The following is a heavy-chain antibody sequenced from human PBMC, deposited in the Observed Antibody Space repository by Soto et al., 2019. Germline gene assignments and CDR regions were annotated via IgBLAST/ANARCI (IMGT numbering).Heavy chain of an antibody. CDR1: GGTFSGYA. CDR3: ATYSNYDSGDR. CDR2: IIPIFGTA. V-gene: IGHV1-69*13. Sequence: GASVKVSCKASGGTFSGYAISWVRQAPGQGLEWMGGIIPIFGTANYAQKFQGRVTITADESTSTAYMELSSLRSEDTAVYYCATYSNYDSGDRWGQGTLVTVSS. J-gene: IGHJ4*02. D-gene: IGHD4-4*01.